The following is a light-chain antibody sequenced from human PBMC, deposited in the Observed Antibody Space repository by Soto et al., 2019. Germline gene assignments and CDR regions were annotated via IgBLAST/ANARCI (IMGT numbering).Light chain of an antibody. CDR3: YQYSSYLCT. CDR1: QSISPW. CDR2: DAS. Sequence: DIQMTQSPSTLPASIGDRVTITCRASQSISPWLAWYQQKPGKAPKLLIYDASRLSIGVPSRFIGGGSGTEFTLTIGGLQSDDFATYYCYQYSSYLCTLGQVTKVDIK. J-gene: IGKJ1*01. V-gene: IGKV1-5*01.